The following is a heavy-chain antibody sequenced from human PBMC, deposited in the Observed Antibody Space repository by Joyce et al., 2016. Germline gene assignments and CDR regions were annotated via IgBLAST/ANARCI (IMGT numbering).Heavy chain of an antibody. J-gene: IGHJ4*02. Sequence: EVQLVESGGGLAKPGGSLRLSCAASGFTFDGYSVDWVRQAPGKGLEWVASISSNSQYIYYADSVKGRFTISRDNAKNSLYLEMNRLRVEDTAVYYCAKESSKGYFFDFWGQGTLVTVSS. CDR2: ISSNSQYI. CDR1: GFTFDGYS. CDR3: AKESSKGYFFDF. V-gene: IGHV3-21*01. D-gene: IGHD2-15*01.